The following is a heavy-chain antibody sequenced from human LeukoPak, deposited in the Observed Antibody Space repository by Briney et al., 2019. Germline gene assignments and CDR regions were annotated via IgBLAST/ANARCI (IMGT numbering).Heavy chain of an antibody. J-gene: IGHJ4*02. CDR1: GFTFSGYG. Sequence: PGRSLRLSCAASGFTFSGYGMHWVRQAPGKGLEWVAVISYDGSNKYYADSVKGRFTISRDNSKNTLYLQMNSLRAEDTAVYYCATDIGYSYVGGWGQGTLVTVSS. CDR2: ISYDGSNK. V-gene: IGHV3-30*03. D-gene: IGHD5-18*01. CDR3: ATDIGYSYVGG.